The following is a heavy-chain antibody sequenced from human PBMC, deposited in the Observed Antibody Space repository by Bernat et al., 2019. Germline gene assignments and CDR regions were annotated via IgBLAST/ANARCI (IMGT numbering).Heavy chain of an antibody. D-gene: IGHD3-9*01. Sequence: RVEPGGGFFQPGGPRRLSFPPLGFPSSTNYMTWVRRAPGKGLEWVSVIYSGGSTYYADSVKGRFTISRDNSKNTLYLQMNSLRAEDTAVYYCARVTGNIAFDIWGQGTMVTVSS. J-gene: IGHJ3*02. CDR3: ARVTGNIAFDI. CDR2: IYSGGST. V-gene: IGHV3-53*01. CDR1: GFPSSTNY.